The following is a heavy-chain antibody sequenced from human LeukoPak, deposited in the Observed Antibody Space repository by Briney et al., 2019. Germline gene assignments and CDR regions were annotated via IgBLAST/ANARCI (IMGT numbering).Heavy chain of an antibody. CDR2: IFTTGSA. J-gene: IGHJ4*02. V-gene: IGHV4-4*07. CDR3: ARVSTRDYFDS. Sequence: KPSETLSLTCTVSGASINSYYWSWIRQPAGKGLEWIGRIFTTGSANFNPSLKGRANISIDPSKKQFFLNLKSRTAADTVVNFCARVSTRDYFDSWGPGLLVTVSS. D-gene: IGHD2-2*01. CDR1: GASINSYY.